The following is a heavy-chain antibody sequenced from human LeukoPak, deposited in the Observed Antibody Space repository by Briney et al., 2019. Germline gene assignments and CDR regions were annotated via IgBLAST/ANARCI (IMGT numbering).Heavy chain of an antibody. CDR3: ARAEATAFDY. CDR2: IYYSGST. CDR1: GGSISSYY. V-gene: IGHV4-59*01. Sequence: PSETLSLTCTVSGGSISSYYWSWIRQPPWKGLEWIGYIYYSGSTNYNPSLRSRVTISVDTSKNQFSLKLSSVTAADTAVYYCARAEATAFDYWGQGTLVTVSS. D-gene: IGHD2-21*02. J-gene: IGHJ4*02.